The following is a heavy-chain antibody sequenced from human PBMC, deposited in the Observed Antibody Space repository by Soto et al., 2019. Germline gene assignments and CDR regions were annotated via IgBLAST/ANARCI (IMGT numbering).Heavy chain of an antibody. J-gene: IGHJ4*02. D-gene: IGHD2-8*01. CDR3: VGERNSVLTQAYFDY. Sequence: LSLTFTFSGGSVSNSNYYWGWIRQSPGKGRGWIGSVYYRGKSDSKSSVKNRVTISVHTSKNQFSLNFNSVTASDKALYYCVGERNSVLTQAYFDYWGPGALVTVSS. CDR1: GGSVSNSNYY. V-gene: IGHV4-39*02. CDR2: VYYRGKS.